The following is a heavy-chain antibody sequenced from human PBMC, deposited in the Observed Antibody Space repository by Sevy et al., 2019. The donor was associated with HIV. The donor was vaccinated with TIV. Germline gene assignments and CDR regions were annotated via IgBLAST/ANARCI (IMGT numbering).Heavy chain of an antibody. CDR2: VNSDGSST. D-gene: IGHD2-15*01. Sequence: GGSLRLSCAPSGLTFSDYWMHWVRQAPGKGLVWVSRVNSDGSSTTYADSVKGRFTISRDNTKNTLSLQMNGLRAEDTAVYYCVAANSWEDYWGQGTLVTVSS. V-gene: IGHV3-74*01. J-gene: IGHJ4*02. CDR1: GLTFSDYW. CDR3: VAANSWEDY.